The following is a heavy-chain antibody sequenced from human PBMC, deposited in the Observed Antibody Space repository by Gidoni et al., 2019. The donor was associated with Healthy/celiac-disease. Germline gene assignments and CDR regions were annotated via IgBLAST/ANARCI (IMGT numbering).Heavy chain of an antibody. CDR3: ARSGYYDSSGYSHDAFDI. J-gene: IGHJ3*02. CDR2: IWYDGSNK. CDR1: GFTFSSYG. V-gene: IGHV3-33*01. Sequence: QVQLVESGGGVVQPGRSLRLSCAASGFTFSSYGRHCVRQAPGKGLGWVAVIWYDGSNKYYADSVKGRFTISRDNSKNTLYLQMNSLRAEDTAVYYCARSGYYDSSGYSHDAFDIWGQGTMVTVSS. D-gene: IGHD3-22*01.